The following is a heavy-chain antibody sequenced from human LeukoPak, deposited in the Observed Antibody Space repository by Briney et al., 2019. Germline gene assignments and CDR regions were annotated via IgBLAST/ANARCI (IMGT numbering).Heavy chain of an antibody. D-gene: IGHD6-13*01. V-gene: IGHV5-10-1*01. CDR1: GYRFTSYW. CDR3: ASTGGYSSSWPNY. J-gene: IGHJ4*02. CDR2: IDPSDSYT. Sequence: GESLMISCKGSGYRFTSYWISWVRQMPGKGLEWIGRIDPSDSYTNYSPSFQGHVTISADKSISTAYLQWSSLKASDTAMYYCASTGGYSSSWPNYWGQGTLVTVSS.